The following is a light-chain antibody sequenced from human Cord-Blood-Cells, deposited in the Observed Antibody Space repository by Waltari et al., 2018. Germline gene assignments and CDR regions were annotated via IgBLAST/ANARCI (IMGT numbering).Light chain of an antibody. Sequence: DIQMTQSPSSLSASVGDRVTITCRASQSISSYLNWYQQKPGKDPKLLIYAASSLQCAVPSRFIGSGSGTDYTLTISSLQPEDFATYYCQQSYSTPYTFGQGTKLEIK. CDR3: QQSYSTPYT. V-gene: IGKV1-39*01. J-gene: IGKJ2*01. CDR1: QSISSY. CDR2: AAS.